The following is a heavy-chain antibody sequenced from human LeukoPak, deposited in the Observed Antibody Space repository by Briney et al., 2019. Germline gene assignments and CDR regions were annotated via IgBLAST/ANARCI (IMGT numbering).Heavy chain of an antibody. V-gene: IGHV1-69*01. J-gene: IGHJ5*02. CDR2: IIPIFGTA. CDR1: GGTFISYA. Sequence: GSSVKVSCKASGGTFISYAISWVRQAPGQGLEWMGGIIPIFGTANYAQKFQGRVTITADESTSTAYMELSSLRSEDTAVYYCARDGIAAAGTLLNWFDPWGQGTLVTVSS. CDR3: ARDGIAAAGTLLNWFDP. D-gene: IGHD6-13*01.